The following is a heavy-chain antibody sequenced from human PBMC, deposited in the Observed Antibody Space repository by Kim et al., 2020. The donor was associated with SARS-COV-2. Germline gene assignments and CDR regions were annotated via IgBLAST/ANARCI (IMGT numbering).Heavy chain of an antibody. Sequence: YYAESVKGRFTISRDNAKNSLYLQMNSLRAEDTAVYYCARTYSSSSGFAYWGQGTLVTVSS. D-gene: IGHD6-6*01. J-gene: IGHJ4*02. CDR3: ARTYSSSSGFAY. V-gene: IGHV3-21*01.